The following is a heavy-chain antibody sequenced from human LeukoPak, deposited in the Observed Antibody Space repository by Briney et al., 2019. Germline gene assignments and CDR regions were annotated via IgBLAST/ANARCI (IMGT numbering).Heavy chain of an antibody. CDR2: IIPIFGTA. D-gene: IGHD1-26*01. CDR3: ARDLVGAIDAFDI. J-gene: IGHJ3*02. V-gene: IGHV1-69*06. Sequence: WASVKVSCKASGGTFSSYAISWVRQAPGQGLEWMGGIIPIFGTANYAQKFQGRVTITADKSTSTAYMELRSLRSDDTAVYYCARDLVGAIDAFDIWGQGTMVTVSS. CDR1: GGTFSSYA.